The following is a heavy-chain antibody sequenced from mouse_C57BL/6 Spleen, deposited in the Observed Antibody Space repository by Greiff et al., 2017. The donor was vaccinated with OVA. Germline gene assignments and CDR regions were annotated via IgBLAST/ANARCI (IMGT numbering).Heavy chain of an antibody. CDR2: IRNKANGYTT. Sequence: EVQVVESGGGLVQPGGSLSLSCAASGFTFTDYYMSWVRQPPGKALEWLGFIRNKANGYTTEYSASVKGRFTISRDNSQSILYLQMNALIAEARSTYYCARYKSYYYYDDWYFDVWGTGTTVTVSS. J-gene: IGHJ1*03. V-gene: IGHV7-3*01. CDR1: GFTFTDYY. D-gene: IGHD2-4*01. CDR3: ARYKSYYYYDDWYFDV.